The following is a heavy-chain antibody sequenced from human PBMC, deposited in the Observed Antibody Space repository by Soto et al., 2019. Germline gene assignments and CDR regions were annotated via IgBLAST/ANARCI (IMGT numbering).Heavy chain of an antibody. Sequence: QVQLQESGPGLVKPSETLSLTCTVSGGSVSSGSYYWSWIRQPPGKGLEWIGYIYYSGSTNYNPSLQSRVTISVDTSKNQFSLKLSSVTAADTAVYYCARGRYSRAGIDYWGQGTLVTVSS. CDR3: ARGRYSRAGIDY. CDR1: GGSVSSGSYY. V-gene: IGHV4-61*01. D-gene: IGHD6-13*01. J-gene: IGHJ4*02. CDR2: IYYSGST.